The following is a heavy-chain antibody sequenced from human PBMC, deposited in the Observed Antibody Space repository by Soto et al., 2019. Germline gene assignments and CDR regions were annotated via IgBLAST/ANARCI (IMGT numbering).Heavy chain of an antibody. V-gene: IGHV3-23*01. CDR2: ISGSGGST. CDR3: AKERGYNYGYDAMDV. Sequence: EVQLLESGGGLVQPGGSLRLSCAASGFTFSSYAMSWVRQAPGKGLEWVSGISGSGGSTYYADSVKGRFTISRDNSKKTLYLQTNSLRAEDTAVYYCAKERGYNYGYDAMDVWGQGTRVTVSS. J-gene: IGHJ6*02. D-gene: IGHD5-18*01. CDR1: GFTFSSYA.